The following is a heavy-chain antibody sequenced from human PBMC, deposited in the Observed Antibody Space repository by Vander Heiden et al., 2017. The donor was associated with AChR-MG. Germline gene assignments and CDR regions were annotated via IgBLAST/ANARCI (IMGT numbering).Heavy chain of an antibody. Sequence: QVQLQQWGAGLLKPSETLSLTCAVYGGSFSGYYWSWIRQPPGKGLEWIGEINHSGSTNYNPSLKSRVTISVDTSKNQFSLKLSSVTAADTAVYYCALRGGSSFRRALGYWGQGTLVTVSS. V-gene: IGHV4-34*01. CDR3: ALRGGSSFRRALGY. CDR2: INHSGST. CDR1: GGSFSGYY. J-gene: IGHJ4*02. D-gene: IGHD6-6*01.